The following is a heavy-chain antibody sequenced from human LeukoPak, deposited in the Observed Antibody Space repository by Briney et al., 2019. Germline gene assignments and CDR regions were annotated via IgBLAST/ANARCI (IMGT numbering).Heavy chain of an antibody. CDR2: IIPIFGTA. V-gene: IGHV1-69*05. J-gene: IGHJ4*02. D-gene: IGHD6-13*01. Sequence: GSSVKVSCKASGGTFSSYAISWVRQAPGQGLEWMGGIIPIFGTANYAQKLQGRVTMTTDTSTSTAYMELRSLRSDDTAVYYCARDLLIAAAGTNLDYWGQGTLVTVSS. CDR3: ARDLLIAAAGTNLDY. CDR1: GGTFSSYA.